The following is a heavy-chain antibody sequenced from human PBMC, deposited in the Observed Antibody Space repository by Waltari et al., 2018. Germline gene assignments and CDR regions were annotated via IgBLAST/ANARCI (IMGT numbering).Heavy chain of an antibody. J-gene: IGHJ4*02. Sequence: EVQLGQPGAEVKKPGATVKISCKASGYTFTDYYMHWVQQAPGKGLEWVGRIDPDDGETKFAEKFQGRATITADTSIDTAYMELSSLRSEDTAVYYCARTTTLKSLDYWGQGTLVTVSS. CDR1: GYTFTDYY. V-gene: IGHV1-69-2*01. CDR3: ARTTTLKSLDY. CDR2: IDPDDGET.